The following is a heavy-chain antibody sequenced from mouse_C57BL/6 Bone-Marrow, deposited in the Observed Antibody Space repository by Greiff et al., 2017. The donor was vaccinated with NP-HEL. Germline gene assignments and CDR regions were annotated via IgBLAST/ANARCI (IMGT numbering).Heavy chain of an antibody. V-gene: IGHV1-69*01. CDR1: GYTFTSYW. J-gene: IGHJ2*01. CDR2: IDPSDSYT. Sequence: VQLQQPGAELVMPGASVKLSCKASGYTFTSYWMHWVKQRPGQGLEWIGEIDPSDSYTNYNQKFKGKSTLTVDKSSSTAYMQLSSLTSEDSAVYYGARWGPFPYYFDYWGQGTTLTVSS. CDR3: ARWGPFPYYFDY.